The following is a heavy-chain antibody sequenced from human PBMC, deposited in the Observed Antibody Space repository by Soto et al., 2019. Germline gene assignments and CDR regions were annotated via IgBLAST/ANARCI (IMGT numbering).Heavy chain of an antibody. J-gene: IGHJ5*02. Sequence: GGSLRLSCAASGFTFSNSVMSWVRQAPGKGPEWVSTIGTSGGSTNYADSVKGRFTISRDNFKNTLYLQMNSLGAEDTAVYYCAKSERFDPWGQGTVVTVSS. CDR1: GFTFSNSV. CDR2: IGTSGGST. V-gene: IGHV3-23*01. CDR3: AKSERFDP.